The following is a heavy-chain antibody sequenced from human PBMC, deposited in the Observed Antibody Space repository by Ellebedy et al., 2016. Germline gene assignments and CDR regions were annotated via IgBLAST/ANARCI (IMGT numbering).Heavy chain of an antibody. V-gene: IGHV4-59*01. Sequence: SETLSLXCTVSGGSISNYYWSWIRQPPGKGLEWIGYIYYSGSTNYNPSLKSRVTISVDTSKNQFSLKLSSVTAADTAVYYCARERVVGISLGYFDLWGRGTLVTVSS. CDR2: IYYSGST. J-gene: IGHJ2*01. CDR1: GGSISNYY. D-gene: IGHD7-27*01. CDR3: ARERVVGISLGYFDL.